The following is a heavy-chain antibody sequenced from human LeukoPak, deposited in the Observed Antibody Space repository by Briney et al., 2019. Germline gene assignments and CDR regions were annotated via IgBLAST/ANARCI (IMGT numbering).Heavy chain of an antibody. J-gene: IGHJ4*02. CDR1: GGTFSSYA. CDR3: ARDRFTMVRGATPLYY. D-gene: IGHD3-10*01. Sequence: ASVKVSCXASGGTFSSYAISWVRQAPGQGLEWMGSIIPLFGTTNYAQKFQGRATITTDESTSTAYMELSSLRSEDTAMYYCARDRFTMVRGATPLYYWGQGTLVTVSS. V-gene: IGHV1-69*05. CDR2: IIPLFGTT.